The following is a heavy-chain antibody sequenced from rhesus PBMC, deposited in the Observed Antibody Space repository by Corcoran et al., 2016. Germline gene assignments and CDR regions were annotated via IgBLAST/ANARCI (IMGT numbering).Heavy chain of an antibody. J-gene: IGHJ4*01. CDR2: IHGSSGST. D-gene: IGHD6-31*01. Sequence: QVQLQESGPAVVKPSETLSLTCSVSGGSISSDYDWSWIRQSPGKGLEWIWYIHGSSGSTNYNPSLKSRVTISKDTSKNHFSLKLSAMTTADTAVYYCAIEISGYPIDYWGQGVLVTVSS. V-gene: IGHV4S7*01. CDR3: AIEISGYPIDY. CDR1: GGSISSDYD.